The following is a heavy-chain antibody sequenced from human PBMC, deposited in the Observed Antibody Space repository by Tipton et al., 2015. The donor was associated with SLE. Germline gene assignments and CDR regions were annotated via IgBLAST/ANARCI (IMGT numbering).Heavy chain of an antibody. CDR2: IYYTGST. CDR1: GGSTSSYY. Sequence: TLSLTCTVSGGSTSSYYWSWIRQTPGKGLEWIGYIYYTGSTKFNPSLKSRVSISLDTSKNQFSLKLSSVTAADTAVYYCARLLGPQEGVQGVINEVDYWGQGTLVTVSS. J-gene: IGHJ4*02. V-gene: IGHV4-59*08. D-gene: IGHD3-10*01. CDR3: ARLLGPQEGVQGVINEVDY.